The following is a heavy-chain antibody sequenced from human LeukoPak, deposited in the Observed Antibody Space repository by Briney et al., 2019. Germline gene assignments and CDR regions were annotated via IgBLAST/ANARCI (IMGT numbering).Heavy chain of an antibody. CDR3: ARAPGGPYCSSTSCYAKYFQH. J-gene: IGHJ1*01. CDR2: LSAYNGNT. V-gene: IGHV1-18*01. Sequence: ASVKVSCKASGYTFTSYGISWVRQAPGQGLEWMGWLSAYNGNTNYAQKLQGRVTMTTDTCTSTAYMELRSLRSDDSAVYYCARAPGGPYCSSTSCYAKYFQHWGQGTLVTVSS. CDR1: GYTFTSYG. D-gene: IGHD2-2*01.